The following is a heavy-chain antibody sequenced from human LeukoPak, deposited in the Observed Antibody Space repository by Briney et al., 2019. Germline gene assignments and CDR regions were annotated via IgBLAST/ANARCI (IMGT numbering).Heavy chain of an antibody. D-gene: IGHD3-10*01. CDR3: ARDGNSITMVRGVILYYFDY. Sequence: PGGSLRLSCAASGFTFSSYAMHWVRQAPGKGLEWVAVISYDGSNKYYADSVKGRFTISRDNSKNTLYLQMNSLRAEDTAVYYCARDGNSITMVRGVILYYFDYWGQGTLVTVSS. V-gene: IGHV3-30-3*01. CDR2: ISYDGSNK. J-gene: IGHJ4*02. CDR1: GFTFSSYA.